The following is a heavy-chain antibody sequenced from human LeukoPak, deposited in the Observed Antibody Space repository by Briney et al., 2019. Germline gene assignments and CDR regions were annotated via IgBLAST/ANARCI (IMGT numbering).Heavy chain of an antibody. Sequence: SETLSLTCTVSGGSLSSYYWSWIRQPPGKGLEWIGYVYYSGTTTYLPSLKSRVSISVDTSKNQFSLMLTSVTAADTAVYYCARLRYPTHYFDFWGQGTLVTVSS. CDR3: ARLRYPTHYFDF. D-gene: IGHD1-1*01. CDR2: VYYSGTT. V-gene: IGHV4-59*01. CDR1: GGSLSSYY. J-gene: IGHJ4*02.